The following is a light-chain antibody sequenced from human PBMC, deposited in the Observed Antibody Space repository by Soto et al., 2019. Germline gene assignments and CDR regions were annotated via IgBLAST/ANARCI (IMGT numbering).Light chain of an antibody. Sequence: SYELTQPHSVSVATAQTASITCSGDALRNQYAYWYQQKPGQAPFLVIYKDTERPSGIPGRFSGSSSGTTVTLTISGVQAEDEADYYCQSADSSGTYVFGSGTKVTVL. V-gene: IGLV3-25*02. CDR1: ALRNQY. J-gene: IGLJ1*01. CDR2: KDT. CDR3: QSADSSGTYV.